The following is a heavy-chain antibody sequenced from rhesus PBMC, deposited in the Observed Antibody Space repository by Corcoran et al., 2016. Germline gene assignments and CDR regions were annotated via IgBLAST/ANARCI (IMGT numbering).Heavy chain of an antibody. J-gene: IGHJ2*01. CDR3: ASCIAAAGTDWYFDL. CDR1: GGSISGGYG. Sequence: QVQLQESGPGLLKPSETLSLTCAVSGGSISGGYGWGGSRQPPGTGREWIGSIYSSSGNTYYNPSLKSRVTISTDTSKNQFSLKLSSVTAADTAVYYCASCIAAAGTDWYFDLWGPGTPITISS. V-gene: IGHV4S7*01. D-gene: IGHD6-25*01. CDR2: IYSSSGNT.